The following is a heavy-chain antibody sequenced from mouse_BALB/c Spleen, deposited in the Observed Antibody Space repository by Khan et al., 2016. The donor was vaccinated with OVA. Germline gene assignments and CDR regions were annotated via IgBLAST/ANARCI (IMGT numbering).Heavy chain of an antibody. J-gene: IGHJ2*01. CDR2: INTNTGEP. V-gene: IGHV9-3*02. CDR3: ARKLRDFDY. CDR1: GYTFTNYG. D-gene: IGHD2-4*01. Sequence: QIQLVQSGPELKKPGETVKISCKGSGYTFTNYGINWVKQAPGKGVKWMGWINTNTGEPTYAEEFKGRFGFSLETSARTAYLQINNLKNEDTATYFCARKLRDFDYWGQGTTLTVSS.